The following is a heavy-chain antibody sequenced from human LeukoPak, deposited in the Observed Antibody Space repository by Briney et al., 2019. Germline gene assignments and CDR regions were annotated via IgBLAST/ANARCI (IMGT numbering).Heavy chain of an antibody. Sequence: AGGSLRLSCAASGFTFRSYSMNWVRQAPGKGLEWISSISSSGTINYNPDSVKGRFTISRDNAKNSLFLQMNGLRADDTAVYYCARGEVATTYYYGMDVWGQGTTVTVSS. CDR2: ISSSGTIN. V-gene: IGHV3-48*04. J-gene: IGHJ6*02. CDR3: ARGEVATTYYYGMDV. CDR1: GFTFRSYS. D-gene: IGHD5-12*01.